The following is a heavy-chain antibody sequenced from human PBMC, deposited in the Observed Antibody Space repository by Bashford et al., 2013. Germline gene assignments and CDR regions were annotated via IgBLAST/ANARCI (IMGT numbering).Heavy chain of an antibody. J-gene: IGHJ6*03. CDR1: GASITSGSFY. CDR2: IYTSGST. D-gene: IGHD6-6*01. V-gene: IGHV4-61*02. CDR3: ARGLEQLVYYYYYMDV. Sequence: SETLSLTCNVSGASITSGSFYWGWIRQSAGKGLEWIGRIYTSGSTNYNPSLKSRVTISVDTSKNQFSLKLSSVTAADTAVYYCARGLEQLVYYYYYMDVWGKGTTVTVSS.